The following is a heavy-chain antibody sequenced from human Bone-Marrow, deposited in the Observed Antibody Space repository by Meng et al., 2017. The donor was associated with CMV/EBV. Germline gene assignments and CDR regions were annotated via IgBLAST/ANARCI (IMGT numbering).Heavy chain of an antibody. CDR3: ARVSLGATGADY. J-gene: IGHJ4*02. CDR2: INPNSCGT. CDR1: GYTFTGYY. V-gene: IGHV1-2*02. Sequence: ASVKVSCKASGYTFTGYYMHWVRQAPGQGLEWMGWINPNSCGTNYAQKFQGRVTMTRDTSISTAYMELSRLRSDDTAVYYCARVSLGATGADYWGQGTLVTVSS. D-gene: IGHD1-26*01.